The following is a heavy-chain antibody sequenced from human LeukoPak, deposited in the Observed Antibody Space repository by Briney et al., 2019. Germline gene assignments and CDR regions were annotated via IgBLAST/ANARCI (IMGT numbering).Heavy chain of an antibody. CDR2: IYSGGET. CDR1: GFSVSNNY. CDR3: TDAMAG. V-gene: IGHV3-53*05. J-gene: IGHJ4*02. D-gene: IGHD5-24*01. Sequence: GGSLRLSCAASGFSVSNNYVTWVRQPPGKGLEWVSVIYSGGETYYADSVKGRFTISRDKSKNMLYLQMNSLRVEDTAVYYCTDAMAGWGQGTLVTVS.